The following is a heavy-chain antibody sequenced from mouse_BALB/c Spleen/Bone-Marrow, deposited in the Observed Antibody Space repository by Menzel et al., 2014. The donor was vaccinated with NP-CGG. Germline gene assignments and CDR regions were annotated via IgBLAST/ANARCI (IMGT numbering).Heavy chain of an antibody. CDR2: INPNNGGT. Sequence: VQQQQSGPELVKPGALAKIFCKTFGYTFTEYTMHWVKQSYGKSLEWIGVINPNNGGTSYNQKFKGKATLTVDKSSNTAYMKLRSLASENSAVCYCASGNYWYFNVWRAGTTVTVSS. CDR1: GYTFTEYT. J-gene: IGHJ1*01. CDR3: ASGNYWYFNV. V-gene: IGHV1-18*01. D-gene: IGHD2-1*01.